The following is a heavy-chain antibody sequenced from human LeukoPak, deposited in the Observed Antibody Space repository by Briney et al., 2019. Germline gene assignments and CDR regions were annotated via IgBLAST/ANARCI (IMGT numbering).Heavy chain of an antibody. Sequence: GGSLRLSCAASGFTFSRYNMSWVRQAPGKGLEWVSGISCSGSSTYHAESARGRFTISRDNSKHTLHLQKNSTSGEDAAIYYWAKDDDDVLDVFDIWGQGTVVTVSS. CDR1: GFTFSRYN. J-gene: IGHJ3*02. D-gene: IGHD3-10*02. CDR2: ISCSGSST. CDR3: AKDDDDVLDVFDI. V-gene: IGHV3-23*01.